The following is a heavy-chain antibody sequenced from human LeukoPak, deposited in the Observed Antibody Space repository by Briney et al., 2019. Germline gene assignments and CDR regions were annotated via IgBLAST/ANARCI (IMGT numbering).Heavy chain of an antibody. CDR1: GGTFSSYA. Sequence: ASVKVSCKASGGTFSSYAISWVRQAPGQGLEWMGGIIPIFGTANYAQKFQGGVTITADESTSTAYMELSSLRSEDTAVYYCARDIVVVPAAHYYYYGMDVWGQGTTVTVSS. CDR3: ARDIVVVPAAHYYYYGMDV. CDR2: IIPIFGTA. J-gene: IGHJ6*02. D-gene: IGHD2-2*01. V-gene: IGHV1-69*13.